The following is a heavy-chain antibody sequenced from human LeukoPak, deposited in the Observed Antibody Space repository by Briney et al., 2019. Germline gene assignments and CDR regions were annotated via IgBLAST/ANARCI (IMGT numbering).Heavy chain of an antibody. CDR2: IYYSGST. CDR3: ARGGTARGYSGYGVLDY. CDR1: GGSTSSYY. D-gene: IGHD5-12*01. V-gene: IGHV4-59*01. J-gene: IGHJ4*02. Sequence: PSETLSLTCTVSGGSTSSYYWSWIRQPPGKGLEWIGYIYYSGSTNYNPSLKSRVTISVDTSKNQFSLKLSSVTAADTAVYYCARGGTARGYSGYGVLDYWGQGTLVTVSS.